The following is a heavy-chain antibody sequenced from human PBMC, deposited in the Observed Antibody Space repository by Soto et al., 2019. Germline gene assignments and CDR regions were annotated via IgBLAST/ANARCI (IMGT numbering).Heavy chain of an antibody. V-gene: IGHV1-69*01. CDR2: IIPIFGTA. CDR3: ARESVVAAWGDAFDI. D-gene: IGHD2-15*01. CDR1: GGTFSSYA. J-gene: IGHJ3*02. Sequence: QVQLVQSGAEVKKPGSSVKVSCKASGGTFSSYAISWVRQAPGQGLEWMGGIIPIFGTANYAQKFQGRVTITADESKRTAYMELSRLRSEDTDVYYCARESVVAAWGDAFDIWGQGTMVTVSS.